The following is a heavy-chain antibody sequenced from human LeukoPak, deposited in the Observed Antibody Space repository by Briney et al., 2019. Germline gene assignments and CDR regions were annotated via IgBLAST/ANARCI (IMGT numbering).Heavy chain of an antibody. CDR2: IYYSGST. CDR3: ARRSGLRSSDY. CDR1: GGSISSSTYY. J-gene: IGHJ4*02. D-gene: IGHD2-2*01. Sequence: PSETLSLTCTVSGGSISSSTYYWGWIRQPPGKGLEWIGSIYYSGSTYYNPSLKSRVTISVDTSKNQFSLKLSSVTAADTAVYYCARRSGLRSSDYWGQGTLVTVSS. V-gene: IGHV4-39*01.